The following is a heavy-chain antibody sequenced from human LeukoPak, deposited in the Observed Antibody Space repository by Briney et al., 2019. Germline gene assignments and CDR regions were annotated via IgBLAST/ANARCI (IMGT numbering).Heavy chain of an antibody. Sequence: GGSLRLSCAASGFTFSSYGMHWVRQAPGKGLEWVAAISYDGSNKYYADSVKGRFTISRDNSKNTLYLQMNSLRAEDTAVYYCAKGGGSGFVDYWGQGTLVTVSS. V-gene: IGHV3-30*18. CDR3: AKGGGSGFVDY. J-gene: IGHJ4*02. CDR2: ISYDGSNK. CDR1: GFTFSSYG. D-gene: IGHD3-10*01.